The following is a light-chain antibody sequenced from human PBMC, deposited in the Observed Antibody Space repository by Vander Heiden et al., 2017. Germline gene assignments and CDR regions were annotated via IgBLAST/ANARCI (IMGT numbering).Light chain of an antibody. CDR1: QSISDY. J-gene: IGKJ3*01. CDR2: AAS. Sequence: DIQMTQSPSSLSASVGDRVTIPCRASQSISDYLNWYQQKPGKAPNLLIYAASSLRSGVPSRFSGSGSGTDFALTISSLQPEDFATYYCQQSYSSPFTFSPGTKVDIK. V-gene: IGKV1-39*01. CDR3: QQSYSSPFT.